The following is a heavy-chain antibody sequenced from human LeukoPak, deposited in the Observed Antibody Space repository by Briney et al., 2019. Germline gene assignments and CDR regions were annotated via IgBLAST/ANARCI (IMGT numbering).Heavy chain of an antibody. Sequence: GGSRRSSWEAPGSTFSSNSMNWFGKAPGKGLSWVSSFSSSSSYIYYADSMKGRFTISRDNAKNSLYLQMNSLRAEDTAVHYCARDPPRDYLGYFDYWGQGTLVTVSS. CDR2: FSSSSSYI. CDR3: ARDPPRDYLGYFDY. J-gene: IGHJ4*02. D-gene: IGHD3-16*01. CDR1: GSTFSSNS. V-gene: IGHV3-21*01.